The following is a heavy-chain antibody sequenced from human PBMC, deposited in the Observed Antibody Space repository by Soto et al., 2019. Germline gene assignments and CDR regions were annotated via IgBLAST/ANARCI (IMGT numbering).Heavy chain of an antibody. Sequence: PGGSLRLSCAASGFTFSSYCMHWVRQAPGKGLEWVAVISYDGSNKYYADSVKGRLTISRDNSKNTLYLQMNSLRAEDTAVYYCAKGLIAAKPHRNQPLLSPPGYWGQGALVTVSS. D-gene: IGHD6-6*01. V-gene: IGHV3-30*18. CDR2: ISYDGSNK. J-gene: IGHJ4*02. CDR3: AKGLIAAKPHRNQPLLSPPGY. CDR1: GFTFSSYC.